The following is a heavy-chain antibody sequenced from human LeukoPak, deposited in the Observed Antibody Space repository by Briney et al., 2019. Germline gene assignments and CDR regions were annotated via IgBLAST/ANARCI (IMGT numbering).Heavy chain of an antibody. CDR1: GFIVSSDY. CDR2: IYSGGST. CDR3: AAQPCSGGRCFLDY. Sequence: PGGSPRLSCAVSGFIVSSDYMSWVRQAPGKGLEWVSTIYSGGSTYYADSVKGRFTISRDNSKNTLYLQMNSLRAEDSAVYYCAAQPCSGGRCFLDYWGQGTLVIVSS. J-gene: IGHJ4*02. D-gene: IGHD2-15*01. V-gene: IGHV3-53*05.